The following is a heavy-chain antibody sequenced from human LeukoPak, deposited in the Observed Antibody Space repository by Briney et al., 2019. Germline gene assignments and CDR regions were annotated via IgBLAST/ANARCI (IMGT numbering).Heavy chain of an antibody. CDR2: IYPSGST. CDR1: GGSISSYY. J-gene: IGHJ5*02. CDR3: ARAPTGTGGWDWFDP. V-gene: IGHV4-4*07. D-gene: IGHD1-1*01. Sequence: SETLSLTCTVSGGSISSYYWSWIRQPVGKGLELIGRIYPSGSTNYNPSLKSRVTMSVDTSKNQFSLKLSSVTAADTAVYYCARAPTGTGGWDWFDPWGQGTLVTVSS.